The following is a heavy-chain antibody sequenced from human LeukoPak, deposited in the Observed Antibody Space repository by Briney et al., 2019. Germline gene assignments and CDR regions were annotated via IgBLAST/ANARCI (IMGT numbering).Heavy chain of an antibody. Sequence: QPGGSLRLSCAASGFTFSSYAMSWVRQAPGKGLEWVSAISGSGGSTYYADSVKGRFTISRDNSKNTLYLQMNSLRAEDTAVYYCARESPETYYYDSSGYNSGGFDYWGQGTLVTVSS. CDR3: ARESPETYYYDSSGYNSGGFDY. CDR1: GFTFSSYA. V-gene: IGHV3-23*01. D-gene: IGHD3-22*01. J-gene: IGHJ4*02. CDR2: ISGSGGST.